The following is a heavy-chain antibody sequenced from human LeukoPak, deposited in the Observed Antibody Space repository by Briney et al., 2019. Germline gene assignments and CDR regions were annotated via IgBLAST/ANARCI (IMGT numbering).Heavy chain of an antibody. Sequence: SETLSLTCAVYGGSFSGYYWSWIRQPPGKGLEWIGEINHSGSTNYNPSLKSRVTISVDTSKNQFSLKLGSVTAADTAVYYCARRGSYYYGSGSYYSYYYYYGMDVWGQGTTVIVSS. CDR2: INHSGST. D-gene: IGHD3-10*01. J-gene: IGHJ6*02. CDR3: ARRGSYYYGSGSYYSYYYYYGMDV. CDR1: GGSFSGYY. V-gene: IGHV4-34*01.